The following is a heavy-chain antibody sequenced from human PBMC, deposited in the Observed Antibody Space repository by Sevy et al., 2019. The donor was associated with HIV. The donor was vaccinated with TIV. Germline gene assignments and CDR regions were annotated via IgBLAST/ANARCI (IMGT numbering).Heavy chain of an antibody. CDR3: ARDRDYDYIWGTFPYRDF. Sequence: ASVKVSCKASGYIFTSYGISWVRQAPGRGLDWVGWISPYKGTTNYAQKFQGRVTMTTDTSTFTVYMQLRSLRSDDTAIYYCARDRDYDYIWGTFPYRDFWGQGTLVTVSS. V-gene: IGHV1-18*01. CDR1: GYIFTSYG. CDR2: ISPYKGTT. D-gene: IGHD3-16*01. J-gene: IGHJ4*02.